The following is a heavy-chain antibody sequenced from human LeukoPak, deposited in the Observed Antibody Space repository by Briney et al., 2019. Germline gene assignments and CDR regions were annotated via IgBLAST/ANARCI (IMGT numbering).Heavy chain of an antibody. CDR2: IKQDGSEK. J-gene: IGHJ4*02. D-gene: IGHD6-19*01. CDR3: ARGPAAGNLLNY. Sequence: GGSLRLSCAASGFTFSSYWMSWVRQAPGKGLEWVANIKQDGSEKYYVDSVKGRFTISRDNAKNSLFLQMNSRRAEDTAVYYCARGPAAGNLLNYWGQGTLVTVSS. V-gene: IGHV3-7*01. CDR1: GFTFSSYW.